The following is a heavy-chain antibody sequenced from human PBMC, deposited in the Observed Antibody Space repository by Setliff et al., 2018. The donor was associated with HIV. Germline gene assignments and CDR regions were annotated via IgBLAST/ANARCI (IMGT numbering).Heavy chain of an antibody. D-gene: IGHD3-10*01. CDR1: GGSISSGDYY. J-gene: IGHJ4*02. V-gene: IGHV4-31*03. CDR2: IYYSGST. CDR3: AGMFFYGSGSKSDFDY. Sequence: SETLSLTCTVSGGSISSGDYYWSWIRQHPGKGLEWIGYIYYSGSTYYNPSLKSRVTISVDTSKNQFSLRLSSVTVADTAVYYCAGMFFYGSGSKSDFDYWGQGTQVTVSS.